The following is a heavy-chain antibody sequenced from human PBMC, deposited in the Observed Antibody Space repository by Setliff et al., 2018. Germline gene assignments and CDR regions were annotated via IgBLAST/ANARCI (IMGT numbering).Heavy chain of an antibody. V-gene: IGHV3-23*01. CDR3: ATVYCVFTNCHKGRLDY. CDR2: ISGSGGNT. CDR1: GFTFSSNW. Sequence: PSETLSLSCAASGFTFSSNWMSWVRQAPGKGLEWVSGISGSGGNTSYADSVKGRFTISRDNSRNTLYLQMNSLRVEDTAIYYCATVYCVFTNCHKGRLDYWGQGTLVTVSS. J-gene: IGHJ4*02. D-gene: IGHD2-21*01.